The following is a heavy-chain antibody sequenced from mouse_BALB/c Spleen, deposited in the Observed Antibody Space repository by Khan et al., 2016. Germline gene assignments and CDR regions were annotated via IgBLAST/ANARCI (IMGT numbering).Heavy chain of an antibody. J-gene: IGHJ4*01. CDR3: NPIYYGNSYSLDY. Sequence: VQLQQSGAELVTSGASVKLSCTASAFNIKDFYIHWVKQRPDQGLEWIGWIDPENGDAGYAPKFQDKATVTADSSSNTAYLQLSSLTSEDTAVSYCNPIYYGNSYSLDYWGQGTSVTVSS. CDR1: AFNIKDFY. D-gene: IGHD2-1*01. V-gene: IGHV14-4*02. CDR2: IDPENGDA.